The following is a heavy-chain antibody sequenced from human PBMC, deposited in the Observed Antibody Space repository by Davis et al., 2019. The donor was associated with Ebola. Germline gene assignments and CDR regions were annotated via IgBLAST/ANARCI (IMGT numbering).Heavy chain of an antibody. V-gene: IGHV1-69*13. Sequence: SVKVSCKASGYTFTSYGITWVRQAPGQGLEWMGGIIPIFGTANYAQKFQGRVTITADESTSTAYMELSSLRSEDTAVYYCARGRTLGRYDSSGYYYYYGMDVWGKGTTVTVSS. CDR1: GYTFTSYG. CDR2: IIPIFGTA. D-gene: IGHD3-22*01. J-gene: IGHJ6*04. CDR3: ARGRTLGRYDSSGYYYYYGMDV.